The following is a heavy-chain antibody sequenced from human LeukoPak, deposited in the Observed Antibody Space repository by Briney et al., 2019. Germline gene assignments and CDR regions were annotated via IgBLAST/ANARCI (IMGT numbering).Heavy chain of an antibody. CDR2: ISGSGGST. J-gene: IGHJ3*02. Sequence: PGGSLRLSCAASGFTFSNYAMSWVRQAQGKGMEGVSGISGSGGSTYYADSVKGRFTILRDNSKKKVYVQMKSLRAADTAVYYCAKDMFQCSSSSCAFDIWGQGTMVTVSS. CDR3: AKDMFQCSSSSCAFDI. D-gene: IGHD2-2*01. V-gene: IGHV3-23*01. CDR1: GFTFSNYA.